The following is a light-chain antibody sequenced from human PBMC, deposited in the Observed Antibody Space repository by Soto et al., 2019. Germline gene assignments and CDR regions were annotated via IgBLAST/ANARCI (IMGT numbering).Light chain of an antibody. CDR3: QQRSNWSFIT. Sequence: EIVFTHSPATLSLSPLEIGTLPCRSSQSVSSYLAFYQQKPGQAPRLLIYDASNRATGIPARFSGSGSGTDFTLTISSLEPEDFAVYYCQQRSNWSFITFGQGTRLEIK. V-gene: IGKV3-11*01. CDR1: QSVSSY. CDR2: DAS. J-gene: IGKJ5*01.